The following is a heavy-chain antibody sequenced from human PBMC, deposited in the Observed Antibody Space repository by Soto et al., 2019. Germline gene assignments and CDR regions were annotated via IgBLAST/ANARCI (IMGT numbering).Heavy chain of an antibody. Sequence: QGQLQQWGAGLLKPSETLSLACAVYGGSFSGYYWTWIRQPPETGREWIGEMNHSGSTNYDPALKRRVTISVDTSKNQFSLTLTSVTAADTAVYYCARDKITGLFDYWGQGTLVTVSS. J-gene: IGHJ4*02. V-gene: IGHV4-34*01. CDR2: MNHSGST. CDR1: GGSFSGYY. D-gene: IGHD2-8*02. CDR3: ARDKITGLFDY.